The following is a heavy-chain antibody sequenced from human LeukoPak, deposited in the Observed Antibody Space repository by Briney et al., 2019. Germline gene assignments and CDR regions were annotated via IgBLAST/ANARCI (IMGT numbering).Heavy chain of an antibody. Sequence: TGGSLRLSCAASGFTFSSYAMHWGRQAPGKGLEWVAGISYDGSNKYYADSVKGRFAISRDNSKNTLYLQMNSLRAEDTAVYYCVRPKLKDAPRSHNWFDPWGQGTLVTVTS. CDR2: ISYDGSNK. CDR3: VRPKLKDAPRSHNWFDP. D-gene: IGHD2-15*01. CDR1: GFTFSSYA. J-gene: IGHJ5*02. V-gene: IGHV3-30*16.